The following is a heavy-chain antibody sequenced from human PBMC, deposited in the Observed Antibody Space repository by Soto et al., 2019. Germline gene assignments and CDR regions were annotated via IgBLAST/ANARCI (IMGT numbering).Heavy chain of an antibody. CDR3: ARLGIAAAGTVSGYRVIGAFDI. D-gene: IGHD6-13*01. CDR2: IYYSGST. Sequence: LSLTCTVSGGSISSSSYYWGWIRQPPGKGLEWIGSIYYSGSTYYNPSLKSRVTISVDTSKNQFSLKLSSVTAADTAVYYCARLGIAAAGTVSGYRVIGAFDIWGQGKMVTVSS. CDR1: GGSISSSSYY. V-gene: IGHV4-39*01. J-gene: IGHJ3*02.